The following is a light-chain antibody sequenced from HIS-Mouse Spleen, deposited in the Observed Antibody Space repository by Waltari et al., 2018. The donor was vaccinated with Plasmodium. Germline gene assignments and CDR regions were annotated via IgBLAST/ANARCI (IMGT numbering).Light chain of an antibody. V-gene: IGKV2-28*01. J-gene: IGKJ4*01. CDR3: MQALQTPLT. Sequence: DIVMTQSPLSLPVTPGEPASTPCRSSPSLLHSNGYNYLDWYLQKPGQSPQLLIYLGSNRASGVPDRFSGSGSGTDFTLKISRVEAEDVGVYYCMQALQTPLTFGGGTKVEIK. CDR2: LGS. CDR1: PSLLHSNGYNY.